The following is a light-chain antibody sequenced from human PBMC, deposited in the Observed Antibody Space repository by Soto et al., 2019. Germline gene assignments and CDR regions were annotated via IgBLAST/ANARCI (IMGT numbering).Light chain of an antibody. CDR2: EGS. J-gene: IGLJ1*01. Sequence: QSALTQPASVSGSPGQSITISCTGTSSDVGSYNLVSWYQQHPGKAPKLMIYEGSKRPSGVSNRFSGSKSGNTASLTISGLQAEDEADYYCCSYAGNSLYVFGNGTKATVL. V-gene: IGLV2-23*01. CDR3: CSYAGNSLYV. CDR1: SSDVGSYNL.